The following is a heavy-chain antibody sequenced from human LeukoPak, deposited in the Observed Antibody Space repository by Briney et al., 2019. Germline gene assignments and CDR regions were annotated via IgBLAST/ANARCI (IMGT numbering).Heavy chain of an antibody. Sequence: GGSLRLSCAASGFTFSSYDMHWVRQATGKGLEWVSAIGTAGDTYYPGSVKGRFTISRENAKNSLYLQMNSLRAGDTAVYYCARGDYVWGSYRSADAFDIWGQGTMVTVSS. V-gene: IGHV3-13*01. CDR1: GFTFSSYD. D-gene: IGHD3-16*02. CDR2: IGTAGDT. J-gene: IGHJ3*02. CDR3: ARGDYVWGSYRSADAFDI.